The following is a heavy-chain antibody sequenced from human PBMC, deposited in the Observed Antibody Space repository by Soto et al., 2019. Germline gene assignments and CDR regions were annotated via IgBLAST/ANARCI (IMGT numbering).Heavy chain of an antibody. CDR3: AVIAYCGGDCYKFDY. J-gene: IGHJ4*02. CDR1: GYTFTSYY. V-gene: IGHV1-46*01. CDR2: INPSGGST. D-gene: IGHD2-21*02. Sequence: ASVKVSCKASGYTFTSYYMHWVRQAPGQGLEWMGIINPSGGSTSYAQKFQGRVTMTRDTSTSTVYMELSSLRSEDTAVYYCAVIAYCGGDCYKFDYWGQGTLVTVSS.